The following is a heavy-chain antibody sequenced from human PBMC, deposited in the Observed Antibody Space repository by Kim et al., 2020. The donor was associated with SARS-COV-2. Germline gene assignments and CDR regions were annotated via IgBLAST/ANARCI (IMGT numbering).Heavy chain of an antibody. V-gene: IGHV3-49*03. D-gene: IGHD3-9*01. CDR3: TRERYFDWLPDPLDY. CDR1: GFTFGDYA. J-gene: IGHJ4*02. CDR2: IRSKAYGGTT. Sequence: GGSLRLSCTASGFTFGDYAMSWFRQAPGKGLEWVGFIRSKAYGGTTEYAASVKGRFTISRDDSKSIAYLQMNSLKTEDTAVYYCTRERYFDWLPDPLDYWGQGTLVTVSS.